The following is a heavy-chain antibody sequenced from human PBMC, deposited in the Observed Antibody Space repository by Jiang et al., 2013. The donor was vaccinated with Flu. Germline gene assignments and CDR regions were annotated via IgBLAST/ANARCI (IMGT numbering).Heavy chain of an antibody. V-gene: IGHV3-23*01. CDR2: ISTTVDTA. Sequence: QLLESGGGVVRPGGSLRLSCATSGFKFGDYAMSWVRQAPGKGLEWVSAISTTVDTAYYADSVKGRFTIFRDNSKNTLELQMNSLRAEDTGIYYCAKDASGSFYYYDSWGQGTLVTVSS. CDR1: GFKFGDYA. CDR3: AKDASGSFYYYDS. J-gene: IGHJ4*02. D-gene: IGHD3-10*01.